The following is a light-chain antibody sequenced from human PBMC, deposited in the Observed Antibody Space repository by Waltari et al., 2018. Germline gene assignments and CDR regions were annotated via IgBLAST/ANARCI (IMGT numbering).Light chain of an antibody. Sequence: SASVGDRVPITCRSSQGISSYLAWYQQKPGKAPKLLIHTASTLQGGVPSRFSGSGSGTDFTLTISSLQPEDFATYYCQQRHSYPITFGQGTRLEIK. CDR3: QQRHSYPIT. J-gene: IGKJ5*01. CDR2: TAS. CDR1: QGISSY. V-gene: IGKV1-9*01.